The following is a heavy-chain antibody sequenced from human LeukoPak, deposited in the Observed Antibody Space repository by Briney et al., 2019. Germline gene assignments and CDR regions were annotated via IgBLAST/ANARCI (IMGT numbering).Heavy chain of an antibody. CDR1: GGSIGTYY. CDR2: IYYSGST. J-gene: IGHJ3*02. D-gene: IGHD2-15*01. CDR3: ARSRRPYSFDAFDI. V-gene: IGHV4-59*01. Sequence: SETLSLTCTVSGGSIGTYYWNWIRQPPGKGLEWIGYIYYSGSTNYNPSLKSRVTISVDTSKNQFSLKLSSVTAADTAVYYCARSRRPYSFDAFDIWGQGTMVTVSS.